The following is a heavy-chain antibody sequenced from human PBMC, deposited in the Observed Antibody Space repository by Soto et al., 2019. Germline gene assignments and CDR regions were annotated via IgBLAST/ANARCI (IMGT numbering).Heavy chain of an antibody. V-gene: IGHV3-23*01. J-gene: IGHJ6*02. CDR2: ISGSGGST. CDR1: GFTFSSYS. CDR3: AREAPMDV. Sequence: PGGTLRLSWAASGFTFSSYSIRWVRQAQGKGLEWVSAISGSGGSTYYADSVKGRFTISRDNSKNTLYLQMNSLRAEDTAVYYCAREAPMDVWGQGTTVTVSS.